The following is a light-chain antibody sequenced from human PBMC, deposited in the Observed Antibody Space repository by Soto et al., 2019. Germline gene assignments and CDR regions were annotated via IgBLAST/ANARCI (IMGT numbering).Light chain of an antibody. CDR3: QQYGTLPPMYT. CDR2: GTS. CDR1: QRMSSNY. J-gene: IGKJ2*01. V-gene: IGKV3-20*01. Sequence: ELVLTQSPGTLSLSPGERATLSCRASQRMSSNYLAWYQQKPGQSPRLLFYGTSSRATGIADRCSGSGGGTDFTLTISGMELEDYDVDYCQQYGTLPPMYTFGQGTKLEIK.